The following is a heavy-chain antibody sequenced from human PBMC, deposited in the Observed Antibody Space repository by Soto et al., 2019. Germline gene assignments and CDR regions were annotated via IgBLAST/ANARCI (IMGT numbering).Heavy chain of an antibody. CDR1: GYTFTGYY. Sequence: GASVKVSCKASGYTFTGYYMHWVRQAPGQGLEWMGWINPNSGGTNYAQKFQGRLSISRDNSKNTLYLQLNSLRFEDTAVYYCAKDDFTDRGDDYFDYWGPGTLVTVSS. J-gene: IGHJ4*02. CDR2: INPNSGGT. V-gene: IGHV1-2*02. D-gene: IGHD2-21*02. CDR3: AKDDFTDRGDDYFDY.